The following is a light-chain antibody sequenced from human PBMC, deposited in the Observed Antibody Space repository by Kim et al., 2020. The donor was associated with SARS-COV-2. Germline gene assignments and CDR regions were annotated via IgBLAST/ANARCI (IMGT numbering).Light chain of an antibody. CDR2: GAS. CDR3: QQYNNWPLWT. J-gene: IGKJ1*01. Sequence: CPGERATLSCRASQSVSSNLAWYQQKPGQAPRRPIYGASTRATGIPARFSGSGAGTEFTLTISSLQSEDFAVYYCQQYNNWPLWTFGQGTKVNIK. CDR1: QSVSSN. V-gene: IGKV3-15*01.